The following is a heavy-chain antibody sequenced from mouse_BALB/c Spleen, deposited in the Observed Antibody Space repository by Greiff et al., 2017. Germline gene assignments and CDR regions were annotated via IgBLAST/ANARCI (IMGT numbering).Heavy chain of an antibody. J-gene: IGHJ1*01. CDR3: AKSFYYCGSSVCYWYIDV. CDR1: GFSLTSYG. Sequence: QVQLQQSGPGLVAPSQSLSITCTVSGFSLTSYGVSWVRQPPGKGLEWLGVIWGDGSTNYHSALISRLSISKDNSKSQVFLKLNSLQTEDTATYYCAKSFYYCGSSVCYWYIDVWGAGTTVTVSS. D-gene: IGHD1-1*01. CDR2: IWGDGST. V-gene: IGHV2-3*01.